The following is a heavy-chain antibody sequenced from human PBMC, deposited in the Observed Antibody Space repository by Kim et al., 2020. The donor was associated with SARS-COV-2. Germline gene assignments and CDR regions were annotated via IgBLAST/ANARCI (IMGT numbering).Heavy chain of an antibody. Sequence: SETLSLTCAVYGGSFSGYYWSWIRQPPGKGLEWIGEINHSGSTNYNPSLKSRVTISVDTSKNQFSLKLSSVTAADTAVYYCARMGTYYNWFDPWGQGTLV. CDR3: ARMGTYYNWFDP. CDR2: INHSGST. CDR1: GGSFSGYY. V-gene: IGHV4-34*01. J-gene: IGHJ5*02. D-gene: IGHD1-26*01.